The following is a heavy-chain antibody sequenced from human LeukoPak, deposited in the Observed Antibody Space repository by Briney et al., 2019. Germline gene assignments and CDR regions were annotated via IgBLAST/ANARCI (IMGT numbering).Heavy chain of an antibody. CDR2: IYHSGTT. D-gene: IGHD6-6*01. Sequence: SETLSLTCTVSGGSITSSSSFWGWIRQSPGKGLEWIGSIYHSGTTYYNPSLKSRVSISVDTSKNHFSLRLSSVTAADTSVFYCARFLRLVQGKYFDYWGQGILVTVSS. V-gene: IGHV4-39*02. CDR3: ARFLRLVQGKYFDY. J-gene: IGHJ4*02. CDR1: GGSITSSSSF.